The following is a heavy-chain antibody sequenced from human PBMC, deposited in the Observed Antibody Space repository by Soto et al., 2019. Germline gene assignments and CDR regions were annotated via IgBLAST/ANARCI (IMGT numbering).Heavy chain of an antibody. D-gene: IGHD1-1*01. V-gene: IGHV3-73*01. CDR2: IRMKVDNYAT. CDR3: ARQRKGTSWLDP. Sequence: EVQLVESGGGLVQPGGSLKLSCAASGFIFSDSVMHWVRQASGKGLEWVGRIRMKVDNYATIYAASVKGRFIISRDDSKNTAYLQWKSLKTEDTAMYYCARQRKGTSWLDPWGQGTLVIVSS. J-gene: IGHJ5*02. CDR1: GFIFSDSV.